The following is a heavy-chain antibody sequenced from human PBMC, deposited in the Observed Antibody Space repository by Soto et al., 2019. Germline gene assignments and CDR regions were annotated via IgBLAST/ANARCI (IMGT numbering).Heavy chain of an antibody. CDR1: FGSISSGGYY. CDR3: AASCVGCGGFNYYGMEV. J-gene: IGHJ6*02. D-gene: IGHD2-21*01. V-gene: IGHV4-31*03. Sequence: PSETLSHTCPFSFGSISSGGYYWSCLLQRPLKGLEWIGYIYYSGSTYYNPSLKSRVTISVDTSKNQFSLKLSSVTAADTAVYYCAASCVGCGGFNYYGMEVWGQGTTVTAP. CDR2: IYYSGST.